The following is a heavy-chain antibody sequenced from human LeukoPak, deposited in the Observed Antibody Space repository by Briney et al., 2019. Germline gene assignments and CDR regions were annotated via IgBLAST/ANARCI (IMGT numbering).Heavy chain of an antibody. J-gene: IGHJ4*02. D-gene: IGHD5-18*01. CDR2: IKLDGSET. V-gene: IGHV3-7*04. CDR3: ARGYSYVFY. Sequence: GGSLRLSCAASGFTFSSYWMSWVRQAPGKGLEWVANIKLDGSETNYGDSVKGRFTISRDNAKNSLFLQMNSLRAEDMAVYYCARGYSYVFYWGQGTLVSVSS. CDR1: GFTFSSYW.